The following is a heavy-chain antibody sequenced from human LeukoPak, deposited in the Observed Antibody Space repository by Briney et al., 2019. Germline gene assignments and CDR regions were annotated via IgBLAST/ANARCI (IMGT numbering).Heavy chain of an antibody. Sequence: GGSLRLSCAASGFTFSTFAMTWVRRAPGKGLEWVSTISGSGGSAYYTDSVKGRCTISRDNSKNTLYLQMNSLRAEDTAVYYCAKDQDYGSGPHYFDYWGQGTLVTVSS. V-gene: IGHV3-23*01. J-gene: IGHJ4*02. CDR3: AKDQDYGSGPHYFDY. CDR1: GFTFSTFA. CDR2: ISGSGGSA. D-gene: IGHD6-25*01.